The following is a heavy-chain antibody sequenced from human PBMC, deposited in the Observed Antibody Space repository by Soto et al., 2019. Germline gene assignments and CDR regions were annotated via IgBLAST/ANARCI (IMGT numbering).Heavy chain of an antibody. Sequence: GGSLRLSCAASGFTFSSYGMHWVRQAPGKGLEWVAVISYDGSNKYYADSVKGRFTISRDNSKNTLYLQMNSLRAEDTAVYYCAKDGDMMDVWGKGTTVTVSS. D-gene: IGHD2-15*01. V-gene: IGHV3-30*18. CDR1: GFTFSSYG. CDR3: AKDGDMMDV. J-gene: IGHJ6*04. CDR2: ISYDGSNK.